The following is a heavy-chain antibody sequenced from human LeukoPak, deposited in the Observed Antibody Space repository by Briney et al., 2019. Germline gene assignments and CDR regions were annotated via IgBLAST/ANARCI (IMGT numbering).Heavy chain of an antibody. V-gene: IGHV1-69*05. D-gene: IGHD2-8*01. J-gene: IGHJ4*02. CDR1: GGTFSSYA. Sequence: SVKVSCKASGGTFSSYAISWVRQAPGRGLEWMGGIIPIFGTANYAQKFQGRVTITTDESTSTAYMELSSLRSEDTAVYYCATDLARSLNGVSHWGQGTLVTVSS. CDR2: IIPIFGTA. CDR3: ATDLARSLNGVSH.